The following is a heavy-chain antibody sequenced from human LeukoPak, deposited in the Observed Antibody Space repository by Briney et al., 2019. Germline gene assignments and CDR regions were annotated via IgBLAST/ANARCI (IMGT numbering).Heavy chain of an antibody. CDR2: INPNSGGT. D-gene: IGHD3-3*01. CDR3: ARDAPIFGVVTPGSFDY. V-gene: IGHV1-2*02. J-gene: IGHJ4*02. CDR1: GYTFTSYG. Sequence: ASVKVSCKASGYTFTSYGISWVRQAPGQGLEWMGWINPNSGGTNYAQKFQGRVTMTRDTSISTAYMELSRLRSDDTAVYYCARDAPIFGVVTPGSFDYWGQGTLVTVSS.